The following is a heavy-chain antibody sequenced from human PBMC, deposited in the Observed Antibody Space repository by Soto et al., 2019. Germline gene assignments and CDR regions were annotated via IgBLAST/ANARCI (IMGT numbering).Heavy chain of an antibody. V-gene: IGHV5-10-1*01. CDR1: GYSFTSYL. Sequence: GEALKSACKGSGYSFTSYLISWVRQMPGKGLELMVMIDGSDSYTKYSPSFQGHVTISADKSIITAYLQWSSLKASDTAMYYCARLMRQLGNNGFDXWGQGTLVTVSX. J-gene: IGHJ5*02. CDR2: IDGSDSYT. CDR3: ARLMRQLGNNGFDX. D-gene: IGHD6-6*01.